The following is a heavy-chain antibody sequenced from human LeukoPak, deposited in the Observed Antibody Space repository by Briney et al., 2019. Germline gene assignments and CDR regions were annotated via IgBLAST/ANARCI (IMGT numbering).Heavy chain of an antibody. CDR3: ARRWNYGRNCYIDV. CDR1: GGSFSNYY. Sequence: SETLSLTCAVYGGSFSNYYWSWIRQPPGKGLEWIGEINDSGRTNYNPSLMSRVTVSVDTSKNQFSLRLTSVTATDTAVYYCARRWNYGRNCYIDVWGNGATVSVSS. J-gene: IGHJ6*03. CDR2: INDSGRT. V-gene: IGHV4-34*01. D-gene: IGHD1-7*01.